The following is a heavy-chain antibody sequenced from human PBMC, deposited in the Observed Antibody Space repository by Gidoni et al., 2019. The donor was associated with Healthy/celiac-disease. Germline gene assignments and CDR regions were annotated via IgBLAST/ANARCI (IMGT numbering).Heavy chain of an antibody. CDR1: GFTFSSYA. Sequence: EVQLVESGGGLVQPGGSLRLSCAASGFTFSSYAMSWVRPAPGKGLEWVSAISGSGGSTYYADSVKGRFTISRDNSKNTLYLQMNSLRAEDTAVYYCAKDKYPQSYYYGSGSPDAGWFDPWGQGTLVTVSS. J-gene: IGHJ5*02. CDR3: AKDKYPQSYYYGSGSPDAGWFDP. CDR2: ISGSGGST. V-gene: IGHV3-23*04. D-gene: IGHD3-10*01.